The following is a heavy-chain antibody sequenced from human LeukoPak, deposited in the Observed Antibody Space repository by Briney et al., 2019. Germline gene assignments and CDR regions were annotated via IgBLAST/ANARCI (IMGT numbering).Heavy chain of an antibody. V-gene: IGHV4-39*01. Sequence: WVRQPPGKGLEWIGSIYYSGSTYYNPSLKSRVTISVDTSKNQFSLKLSSVTAADTAVYYCARVISYYGSGSYFGNWGQGTLVTVSS. D-gene: IGHD3-10*01. CDR2: IYYSGST. J-gene: IGHJ4*02. CDR3: ARVISYYGSGSYFGN.